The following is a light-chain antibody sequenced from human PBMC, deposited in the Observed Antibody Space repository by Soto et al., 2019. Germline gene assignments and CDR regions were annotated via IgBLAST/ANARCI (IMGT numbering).Light chain of an antibody. CDR3: QLYSDCPQT. Sequence: DIVMTQSPDSLAVSLGERATINCKSSQSVLYSPNNKNYLAWYQQKPGQPPKLLVYWASTRESGVPDRFSGSGSGTDFTLTINSLQAEDVAVYYCQLYSDCPQTFGQGTKVEIK. CDR2: WAS. V-gene: IGKV4-1*01. J-gene: IGKJ1*01. CDR1: QSVLYSPNNKNY.